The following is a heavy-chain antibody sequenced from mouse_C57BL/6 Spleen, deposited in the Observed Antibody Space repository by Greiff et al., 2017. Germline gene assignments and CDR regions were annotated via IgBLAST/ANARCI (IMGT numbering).Heavy chain of an antibody. J-gene: IGHJ2*01. CDR1: GFTFTDYY. Sequence: EVKLVESGGGLVQPGGSLSLSCAASGFTFTDYYMSWVRQPPGKALEWLGFIRNKANGYTTEYSASVKGRFTISRDNSQSILYLQMNALRAEDSATYYCARSPGDGAYFDYWGQGTTLTVSS. D-gene: IGHD3-3*01. V-gene: IGHV7-3*01. CDR3: ARSPGDGAYFDY. CDR2: IRNKANGYTT.